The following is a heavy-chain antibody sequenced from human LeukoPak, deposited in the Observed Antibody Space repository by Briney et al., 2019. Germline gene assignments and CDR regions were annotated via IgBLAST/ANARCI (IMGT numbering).Heavy chain of an antibody. CDR2: VNHSEST. J-gene: IGHJ4*02. Sequence: PSENLSLNGAVYGGSFSGYYWSWIRQPPGKGLEGIGEVNHSESTNYNPSLKSRLTISVDTSKNQCSPKLSSVTAADTAVYYCASGSSSSYGYWGQGTLVTVSS. D-gene: IGHD6-13*01. CDR3: ASGSSSSYGY. V-gene: IGHV4-34*01. CDR1: GGSFSGYY.